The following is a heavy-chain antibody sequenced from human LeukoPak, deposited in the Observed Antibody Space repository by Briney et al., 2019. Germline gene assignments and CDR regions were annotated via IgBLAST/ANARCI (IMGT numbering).Heavy chain of an antibody. Sequence: SQTLSLTCAISGDSVSSNSAAWNWIRQSPSRGLEWLGRTYYRSKLYNEYAVSVKSRIIINPDTSKNQFSLQLHSVTPDDTAVYYCARRLSYDFWSGQFSSSYNYMDVWGKGTTVIVSS. V-gene: IGHV6-1*01. CDR1: GDSVSSNSAA. CDR2: TYYRSKLYN. J-gene: IGHJ6*03. D-gene: IGHD3-3*01. CDR3: ARRLSYDFWSGQFSSSYNYMDV.